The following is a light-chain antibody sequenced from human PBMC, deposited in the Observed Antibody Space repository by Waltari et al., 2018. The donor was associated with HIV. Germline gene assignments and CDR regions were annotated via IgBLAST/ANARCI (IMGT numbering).Light chain of an antibody. V-gene: IGKV3-20*01. CDR3: HQFGISPFT. CDR2: GTS. J-gene: IGKJ3*01. CDR1: QTVASNY. Sequence: EIVLTQSPGSLSLSPGERATLSCRASQTVASNYLAWYQQKPGQAPRLLIYGTSTRATGIPDRFSGSGSGTDFTLTISRVEPEDVAVFFCHQFGISPFTFGPGTKV.